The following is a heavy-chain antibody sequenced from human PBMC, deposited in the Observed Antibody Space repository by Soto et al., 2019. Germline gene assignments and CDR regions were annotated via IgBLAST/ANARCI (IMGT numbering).Heavy chain of an antibody. Sequence: QVQLVQSGAEVKKPGASVKVSCKASGYTFTTHGISWVRQVPGQGLEWMGGVRGDNGHTNYAQSRQGRVTMTTDTSTNTAYMELRSLSSDDTAVYYWARDIGYCRSGTCYREWFDPWGQGTLVTVSS. CDR2: VRGDNGHT. J-gene: IGHJ5*02. D-gene: IGHD2-15*01. CDR3: ARDIGYCRSGTCYREWFDP. V-gene: IGHV1-18*01. CDR1: GYTFTTHG.